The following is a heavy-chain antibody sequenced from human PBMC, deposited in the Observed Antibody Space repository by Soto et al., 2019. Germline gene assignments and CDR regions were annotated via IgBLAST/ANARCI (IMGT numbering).Heavy chain of an antibody. CDR3: ARDKSSRRPAYSTDY. CDR1: GDSVSSNSAA. J-gene: IGHJ4*02. Sequence: SQTLSLTCAISGDSVSSNSAAWHWIRQSPSRGLEWLGRTYYRSKWYSDYAVSVKSRIIIIPDTSKNQFSLQLNSVTPEDTAVFYCARDKSSRRPAYSTDYWGPGPLVTVSS. CDR2: TYYRSKWYS. D-gene: IGHD2-15*01. V-gene: IGHV6-1*01.